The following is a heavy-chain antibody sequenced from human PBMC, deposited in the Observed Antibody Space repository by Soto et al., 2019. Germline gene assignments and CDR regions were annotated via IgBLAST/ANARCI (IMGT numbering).Heavy chain of an antibody. CDR1: GDSITSRNW. D-gene: IGHD1-1*01. J-gene: IGHJ4*02. CDR3: VRALGTGTDF. V-gene: IGHV4-4*02. CDR2: IYHSGAS. Sequence: QVQLQESGPGLVKPSGTLSLTCAVSGDSITSRNWWSWVRQAPGKGLEWIGEIYHSGASTYNPSLQSLTTMDVAPSNNHFSLKLTSVTPADTSVYFCVRALGTGTDFWGRGTLVTAAS.